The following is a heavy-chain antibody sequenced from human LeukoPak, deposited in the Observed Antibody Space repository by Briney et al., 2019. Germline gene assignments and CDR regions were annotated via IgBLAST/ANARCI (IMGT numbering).Heavy chain of an antibody. CDR2: IYYSGRT. J-gene: IGHJ4*02. Sequence: SQTLSLTCTVSGGSISSSSYYWGRIRQPPGKGLEYIGSIYYSGRTSYNPSLKCRVTISVDTSKSQFSLKPSSVTAADTAVYYCARHFSSPPLLGTMVYFGYWGQETLVTVS. V-gene: IGHV4-39*01. CDR1: GGSISSSSYY. D-gene: IGHD1-7*01. CDR3: ARHFSSPPLLGTMVYFGY.